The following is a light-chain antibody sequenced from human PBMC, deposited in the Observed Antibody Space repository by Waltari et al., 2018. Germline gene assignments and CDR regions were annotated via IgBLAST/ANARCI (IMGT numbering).Light chain of an antibody. J-gene: IGLJ1*01. CDR2: EVN. Sequence: SALTQPPSASGSPGQSVTISCTGTSSDVVGYNDVSWYQQHPVKAPKLMIDEVNKRPSGVSDRFSGSKSGNTASLTVSGLQAEDEADYYCSSFAASNNYVFGTGTKVSVL. CDR1: SSDVVGYND. CDR3: SSFAASNNYV. V-gene: IGLV2-8*01.